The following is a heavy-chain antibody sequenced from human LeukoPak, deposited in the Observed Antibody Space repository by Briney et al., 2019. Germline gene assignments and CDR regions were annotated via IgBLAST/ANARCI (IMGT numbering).Heavy chain of an antibody. Sequence: GGSLRLSCAASGFTLSSFAMSWVRQPPGKGLEWVSAISGTGGSTFYADSVKGRFTISRDNSKYTLFLQMNSLRAEDTALYFCVKGDYDVLTGWNNWFDPWGQGTLVTVSS. CDR2: ISGTGGST. CDR3: VKGDYDVLTGWNNWFDP. J-gene: IGHJ5*02. V-gene: IGHV3-23*01. CDR1: GFTLSSFA. D-gene: IGHD3-9*01.